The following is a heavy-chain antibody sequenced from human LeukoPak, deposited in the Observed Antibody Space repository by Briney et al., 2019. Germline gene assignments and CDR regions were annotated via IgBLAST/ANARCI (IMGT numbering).Heavy chain of an antibody. V-gene: IGHV3-7*01. Sequence: GGSLRLSCAASGFTFSSYWMNWVRQAPGKGLEWVANKKQDESEKYYVDSVKGRFTISRDNAKNSLYLQMNNLRAEDTAMYYCARVARDALYNNWFNFDYWGQGTQVTVSS. CDR2: KKQDESEK. CDR3: ARVARDALYNNWFNFDY. J-gene: IGHJ4*02. D-gene: IGHD1-1*01. CDR1: GFTFSSYW.